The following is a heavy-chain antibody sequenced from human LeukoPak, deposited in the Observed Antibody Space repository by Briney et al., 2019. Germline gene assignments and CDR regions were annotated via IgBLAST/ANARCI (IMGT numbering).Heavy chain of an antibody. Sequence: PGGSLRLSCAASGFTFSSYGMHWVRQAPGKGLEWVAVIWYDGSNKYYADSVKGRFTISRDNSKNTLYLQMNSLRAEDTAVYYCARDGGYCSGGSCDYYGMDVWGQGTTVTVSS. CDR2: IWYDGSNK. V-gene: IGHV3-33*01. J-gene: IGHJ6*02. D-gene: IGHD2-15*01. CDR1: GFTFSSYG. CDR3: ARDGGYCSGGSCDYYGMDV.